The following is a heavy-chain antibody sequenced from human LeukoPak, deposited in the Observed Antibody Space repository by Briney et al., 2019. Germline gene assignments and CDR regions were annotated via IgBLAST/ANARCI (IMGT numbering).Heavy chain of an antibody. CDR3: ARGPNYGDRVDYFDY. D-gene: IGHD4-17*01. V-gene: IGHV3-7*01. CDR2: IKQGGNEK. Sequence: GGSLRLSCAASGFVFRNHWMSWVRQVPGRGLEWVAHIKQGGNEKHYVDSVEGRFTLSRDDSKNSLYLQMNSLRVDDSAVYYCARGPNYGDRVDYFDYWGQGTLVTVSS. CDR1: GFVFRNHW. J-gene: IGHJ4*02.